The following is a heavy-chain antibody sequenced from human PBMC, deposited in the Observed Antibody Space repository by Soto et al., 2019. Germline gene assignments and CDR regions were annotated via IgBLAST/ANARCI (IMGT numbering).Heavy chain of an antibody. CDR3: ARRRVFSFYRWFDP. D-gene: IGHD3-16*02. Sequence: TSETLSLTCAVYGGSFSGYYWSWIRQPPGKGLEWIGEINHSGSTNYNPSLKSRVTISVDTSKNQFSLKLSSVTAADTAVYYCARRRVFSFYRWFDPWGQGTLVTVSS. CDR2: INHSGST. J-gene: IGHJ5*02. CDR1: GGSFSGYY. V-gene: IGHV4-34*01.